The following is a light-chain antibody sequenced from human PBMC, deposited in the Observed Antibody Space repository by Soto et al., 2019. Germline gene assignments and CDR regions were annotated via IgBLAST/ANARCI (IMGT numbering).Light chain of an antibody. CDR3: QQYYSFPLIT. CDR2: AAS. J-gene: IGKJ5*01. CDR1: QGINSY. V-gene: IGKV1-9*01. Sequence: DIQLTQSPSFLSASVGDRVTITCRASQGINSYLAWYQQKPGKAPELLIYAASTLQSGVPSRFSGSGSGTDFTLTISCLQSEDFATYYCQQYYSFPLITFGQGTRLEIK.